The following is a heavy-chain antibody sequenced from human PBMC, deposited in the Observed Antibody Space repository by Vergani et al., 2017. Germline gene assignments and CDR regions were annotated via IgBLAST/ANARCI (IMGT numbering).Heavy chain of an antibody. D-gene: IGHD3-22*01. CDR1: GFTFSSYG. J-gene: IGHJ4*02. Sequence: QVQLVESGGGVVQPGRSLRLSCAASGFTFSSYGMHWVRQAPGKGLEWVAVISYDGSNKYYADSVKGRFTISRDNSKNTLYLQMNSLRAEDTAVYYCAKGPYDSGGYYYADYWGQGTLVTVSS. CDR3: AKGPYDSGGYYYADY. V-gene: IGHV3-30*18. CDR2: ISYDGSNK.